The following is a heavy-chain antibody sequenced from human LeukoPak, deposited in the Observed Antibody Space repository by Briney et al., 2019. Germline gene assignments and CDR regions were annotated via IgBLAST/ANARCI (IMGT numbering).Heavy chain of an antibody. V-gene: IGHV4-59*01. CDR2: IYYSGST. CDR3: ATSDAYNNYFDY. J-gene: IGHJ4*02. CDR1: GGSITSYF. D-gene: IGHD5-24*01. Sequence: SETLSLTCTVSGGSITSYFWSWIRQPPGKGLEWIGYIYYSGSTTYNPSLKSRVTISVDTSKNQFSLKLSSVTAADTAVYYCATSDAYNNYFDYWGQGTLVTVSS.